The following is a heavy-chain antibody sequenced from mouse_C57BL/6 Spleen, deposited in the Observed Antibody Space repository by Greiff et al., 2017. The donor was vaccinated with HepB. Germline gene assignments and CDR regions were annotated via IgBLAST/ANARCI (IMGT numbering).Heavy chain of an antibody. V-gene: IGHV1-55*01. CDR3: ARIYYGNGDWYFDV. Sequence: VQLQQPGAELVKPGASVKMSCKASGYTFTSYWITWVKQRPGQGLEWIGDIYPGSGSTNYNEKFKSKATLTVDTSSSTAYMQLSSLTSEDSAVYYCARIYYGNGDWYFDVWGTGTTVTVSS. CDR2: IYPGSGST. D-gene: IGHD2-1*01. J-gene: IGHJ1*03. CDR1: GYTFTSYW.